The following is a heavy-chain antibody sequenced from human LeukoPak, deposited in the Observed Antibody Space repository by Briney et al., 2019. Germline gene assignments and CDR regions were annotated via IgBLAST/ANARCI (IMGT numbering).Heavy chain of an antibody. V-gene: IGHV1-69*13. CDR1: GGTFSIYA. CDR2: IIPIFGTA. D-gene: IGHD6-6*01. J-gene: IGHJ4*02. CDR3: AREPIYSSSSTSFDY. Sequence: ASVKVSCTASGGTFSIYAISWVRQAPGQGLEWMGGIIPIFGTANYAQKFQGRVTITADESTSTAYMELSSLRSEDTAVYYCAREPIYSSSSTSFDYWGQGTLVTVSS.